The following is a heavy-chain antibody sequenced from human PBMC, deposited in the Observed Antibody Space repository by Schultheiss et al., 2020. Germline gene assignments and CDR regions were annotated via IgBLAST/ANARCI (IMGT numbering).Heavy chain of an antibody. Sequence: SETLSLTCTVSGGSISGNAWSWIRQPAGKGLEWIGRIYTSGSTNYNPSLKSRVTISVDTSKNQFSLKLSSVTAADTAVYYCARGGYYYLMDVWGKGTTVTVSS. CDR2: IYTSGST. D-gene: IGHD3-16*01. J-gene: IGHJ6*03. V-gene: IGHV4-4*07. CDR3: ARGGYYYLMDV. CDR1: GGSISGNA.